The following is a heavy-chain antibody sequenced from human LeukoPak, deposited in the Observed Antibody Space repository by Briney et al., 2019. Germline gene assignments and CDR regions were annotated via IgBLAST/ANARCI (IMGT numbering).Heavy chain of an antibody. V-gene: IGHV3-30-3*01. CDR3: ARDIGLHRKSNFDY. CDR1: GSTFSSYA. Sequence: GGSLRLSCAASGSTFSSYAMHWVRQAPGKGLEWVAVISYDGSNKYYADSVKGRFTISRDNSKNTLYLQMNSLRAEDTAVYYCARDIGLHRKSNFDYWGQGALVTVSS. D-gene: IGHD2-8*01. J-gene: IGHJ4*02. CDR2: ISYDGSNK.